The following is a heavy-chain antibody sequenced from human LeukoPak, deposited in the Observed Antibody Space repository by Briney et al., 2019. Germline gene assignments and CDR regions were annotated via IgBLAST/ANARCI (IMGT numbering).Heavy chain of an antibody. J-gene: IGHJ5*02. D-gene: IGHD3-10*01. V-gene: IGHV4-59*01. CDR2: IYYTGSI. CDR1: GDSPSGYY. Sequence: SETLSLTCTVSGDSPSGYYWSWIRQPPGKGLEWMGYIYYTGSISYNPSHKSRVIISVDTSKNQFSLKLSSVTAADTAVYYCARGHGSGTYLLYPWGQGTLVTVSS. CDR3: ARGHGSGTYLLYP.